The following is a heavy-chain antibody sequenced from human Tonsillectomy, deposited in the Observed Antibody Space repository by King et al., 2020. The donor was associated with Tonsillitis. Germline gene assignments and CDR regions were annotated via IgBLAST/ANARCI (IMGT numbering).Heavy chain of an antibody. CDR1: GFTFSDYG. CDR2: ISYDGDNT. V-gene: IGHV3-30*18. J-gene: IGHJ4*02. Sequence: VQLVESGGGVVQLGRSLRLSCAASGFTFSDYGMHWVRQAPGKGLDWVAAISYDGDNTYYADSAKGRFTISRDNSKNTLYLQMNSLRPEDTATYYCAKAYSTGCFDYWGQGTLVTVSS. CDR3: AKAYSTGCFDY. D-gene: IGHD6-19*01.